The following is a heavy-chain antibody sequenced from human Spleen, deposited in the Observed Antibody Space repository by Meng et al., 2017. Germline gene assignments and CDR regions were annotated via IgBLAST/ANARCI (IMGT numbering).Heavy chain of an antibody. CDR1: GFTFSSYT. V-gene: IGHV3-7*01. CDR3: ARGSATDDYDGPVDY. CDR2: INQDGSEG. D-gene: IGHD4-23*01. Sequence: GESLKISCAASGFTFSSYTMNWVRQAPGKGLEWVSNINQDGSEGYYVDSVRGRFTISRDNAKNSLYLQMNSLRAEDTAVYYCARGSATDDYDGPVDYWGQGTLVTVSS. J-gene: IGHJ4*02.